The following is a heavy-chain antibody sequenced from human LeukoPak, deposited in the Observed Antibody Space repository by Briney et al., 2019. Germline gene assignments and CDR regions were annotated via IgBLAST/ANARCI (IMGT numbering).Heavy chain of an antibody. CDR1: GGSISSYY. CDR2: IYTSGST. D-gene: IGHD3-3*01. CDR3: ARDRVDFWSGPRGAFDI. Sequence: SETLSLTCTVSGGSISSYYWSWIRQPAGKGLEWIGRIYTSGSTNYNPSLKSRVTMSVDTSKNQFSLKLSSVTAADTAVYYCARDRVDFWSGPRGAFDIWGQGTMVTVSS. J-gene: IGHJ3*02. V-gene: IGHV4-4*07.